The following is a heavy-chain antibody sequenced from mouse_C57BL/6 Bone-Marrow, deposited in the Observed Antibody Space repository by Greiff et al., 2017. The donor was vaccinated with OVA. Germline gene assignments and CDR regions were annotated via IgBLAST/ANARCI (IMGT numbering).Heavy chain of an antibody. D-gene: IGHD1-1*01. CDR1: GYTFTSYW. Sequence: QVHVKQSGAELVKPGASVKLSCKASGYTFTSYWMHWVKQRPGRGLEWIGRIDPNSGGTKYNEKFKSKATLTVDKPSSTAYMQLSSLTSEDSAVYYCARYYGSSYDWFAYWGQGTLVTVSA. CDR3: ARYYGSSYDWFAY. CDR2: IDPNSGGT. V-gene: IGHV1-72*01. J-gene: IGHJ3*01.